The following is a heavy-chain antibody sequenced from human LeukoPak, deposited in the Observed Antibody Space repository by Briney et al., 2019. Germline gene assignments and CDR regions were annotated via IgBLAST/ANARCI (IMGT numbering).Heavy chain of an antibody. J-gene: IGHJ4*02. CDR3: ARGSIGTTSSDY. V-gene: IGHV4-4*07. CDR1: GGSTSSYY. CDR2: IYTTGST. Sequence: SETLSLTCTVSGGSTSSYYYTWIRQPAGKGLEWIGRIYTTGSTNYNPSLKSRVTISVDTSKNQFSLKLSSVTAADTAVYYCARGSIGTTSSDYWGQGTLVTVSS. D-gene: IGHD1-1*01.